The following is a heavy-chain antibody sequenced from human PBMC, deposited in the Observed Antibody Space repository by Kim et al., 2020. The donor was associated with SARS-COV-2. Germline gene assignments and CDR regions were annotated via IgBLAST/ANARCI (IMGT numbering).Heavy chain of an antibody. D-gene: IGHD3-22*01. V-gene: IGHV4-31*02. CDR3: ASGGAGYYDSSGYDY. J-gene: IGHJ4*02. Sequence: PSLKSRVTISVDTSKNQFSLKLSSVTAADTAVYYCASGGAGYYDSSGYDYWGQGTLVTVSS.